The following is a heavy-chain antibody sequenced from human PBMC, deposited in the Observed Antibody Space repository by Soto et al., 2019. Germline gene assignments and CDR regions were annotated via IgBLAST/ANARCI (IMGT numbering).Heavy chain of an antibody. V-gene: IGHV3-74*01. D-gene: IGHD3-10*01. CDR2: INTDGSST. Sequence: GGSLRLSCAASGFTFSNYWMHWVRQAPGKGLVWVSRINTDGSSTTYADSVQGRFTISRDNAKNTLSLQMNSLRAEDTAVYYCARGWPQSASGSHLAYWGQGTLVT. CDR3: ARGWPQSASGSHLAY. J-gene: IGHJ4*02. CDR1: GFTFSNYW.